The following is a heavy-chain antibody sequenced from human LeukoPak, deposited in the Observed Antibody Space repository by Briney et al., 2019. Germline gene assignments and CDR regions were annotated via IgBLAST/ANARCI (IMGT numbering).Heavy chain of an antibody. D-gene: IGHD3-22*01. CDR1: GYTFTGYC. Sequence: GASVKVSCKASGYTFTGYCMHWVRQAPGQGLEWMGWIDPNNGGTNYVQKFQGRVTMTRDTSISTAYMELRRLRSDDTAVYYCARDLKSYYDRSANVDWFDPWGQGTLVTVSS. V-gene: IGHV1-2*02. CDR2: IDPNNGGT. CDR3: ARDLKSYYDRSANVDWFDP. J-gene: IGHJ5*02.